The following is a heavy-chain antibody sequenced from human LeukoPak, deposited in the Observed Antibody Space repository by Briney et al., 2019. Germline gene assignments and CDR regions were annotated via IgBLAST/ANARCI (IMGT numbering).Heavy chain of an antibody. CDR1: GGSISSTTYY. J-gene: IGHJ4*02. V-gene: IGHV4-39*01. CDR2: IYKTGST. D-gene: IGHD4/OR15-4a*01. Sequence: SETLSLTCTVSGGSISSTTYYWAWIRQPPGKGLEWIGSIYKTGSTNYSPSLKSRVFISVDTSNNQFSLKLSSVTAADTAVYYCARHGDYGRFDYWGQGTLVTASS. CDR3: ARHGDYGRFDY.